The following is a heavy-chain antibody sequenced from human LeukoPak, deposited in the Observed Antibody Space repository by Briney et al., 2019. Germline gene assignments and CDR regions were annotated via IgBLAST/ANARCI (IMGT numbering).Heavy chain of an antibody. D-gene: IGHD2-2*01. CDR3: AKDAEVGPYYFDY. CDR2: ISYDGSNK. CDR1: GFTFSSYG. Sequence: GGSLRLSCAASGFTFSSYGMHWVRQAPGKGLEWVAVISYDGSNKYYADSVKGRFTISRDNSKNTLYLQMNSLRAEDTAVYYCAKDAEVGPYYFDYWGQGTLVTVSS. V-gene: IGHV3-30*18. J-gene: IGHJ4*02.